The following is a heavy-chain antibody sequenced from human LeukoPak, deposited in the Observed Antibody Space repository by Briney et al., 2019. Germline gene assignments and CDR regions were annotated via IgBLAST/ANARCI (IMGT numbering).Heavy chain of an antibody. Sequence: GGSLRLSCAASRFTFSSYAMSWVRQAPGKGLEWVSAISGSGGSTYYADSVKGRFTISRDNSKNTLYLQMNSLRAEDTAVYYCAKVPPSYYYDSSGYYWGYYWGQGTLVTVSS. J-gene: IGHJ4*02. CDR2: ISGSGGST. D-gene: IGHD3-22*01. V-gene: IGHV3-23*01. CDR3: AKVPPSYYYDSSGYYWGYY. CDR1: RFTFSSYA.